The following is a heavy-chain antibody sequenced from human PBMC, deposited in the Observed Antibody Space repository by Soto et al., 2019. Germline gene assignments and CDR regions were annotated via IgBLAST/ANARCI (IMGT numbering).Heavy chain of an antibody. J-gene: IGHJ3*02. D-gene: IGHD3-22*01. V-gene: IGHV4-59*01. CDR3: ARDAPHYYDSVDAFAI. Sequence: SQTLSPPWTVAGGSISGYYWSWIRQPPGKGLEWIGYIYYSGSTNYNPSLKSRVTISVDTSKNQFSLKLSSVTAADTAVYYCARDAPHYYDSVDAFAIWGQGTMVT. CDR1: GGSISGYY. CDR2: IYYSGST.